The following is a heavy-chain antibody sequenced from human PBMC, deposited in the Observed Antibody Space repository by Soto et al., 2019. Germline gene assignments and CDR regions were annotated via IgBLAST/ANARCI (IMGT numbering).Heavy chain of an antibody. Sequence: GGSLSLSCAASGFTFSNAWMSWVRQAPGKGLEWVGRIKSKTDGGTTDYAAPVKGRFTISRDDSKNTLYLQMNSLKTEDTAVYYCTTGWYYDFWSGYYYEFDYWGQGTLVTVSS. CDR2: IKSKTDGGTT. J-gene: IGHJ4*02. CDR1: GFTFSNAW. V-gene: IGHV3-15*01. CDR3: TTGWYYDFWSGYYYEFDY. D-gene: IGHD3-3*01.